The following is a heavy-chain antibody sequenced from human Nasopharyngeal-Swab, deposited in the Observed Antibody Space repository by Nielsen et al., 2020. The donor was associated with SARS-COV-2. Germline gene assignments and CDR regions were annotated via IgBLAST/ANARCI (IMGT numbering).Heavy chain of an antibody. CDR1: GFTFSSYG. Sequence: GESLKISCAASGFTFSSYGMHWVRQAPGKGLEWVAVIWYDGSNKYYADSVKGRFTISRDNSKNTLYLQMNSLRAEDTAVYYCASEDWNSPGDYWGQGTLVTVSS. D-gene: IGHD1-7*01. CDR2: IWYDGSNK. CDR3: ASEDWNSPGDY. V-gene: IGHV3-33*01. J-gene: IGHJ4*02.